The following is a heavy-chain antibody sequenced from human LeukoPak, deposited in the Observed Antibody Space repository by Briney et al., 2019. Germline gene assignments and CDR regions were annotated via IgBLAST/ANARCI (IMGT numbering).Heavy chain of an antibody. CDR3: ARPIESY. J-gene: IGHJ4*02. CDR1: GFTVSSNY. D-gene: IGHD5-24*01. Sequence: GGSLRLSCAASGFTVSSNYMSWVRQAPGKGLEWVSYISSSSSTIYYADSVKGRFTISRDNAKNSLYLQMNSLRAEDTAVYYCARPIESYWGQGTLVTVSS. CDR2: ISSSSSTI. V-gene: IGHV3-48*01.